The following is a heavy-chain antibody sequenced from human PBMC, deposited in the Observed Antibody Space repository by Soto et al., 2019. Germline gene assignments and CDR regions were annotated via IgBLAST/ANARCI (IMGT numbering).Heavy chain of an antibody. Sequence: PGGSLRLSCAASGFTVSSNYMSWVRQAPGKGLEWVSVIYSGGSTYYADSVKGRFTISRHNSKNTLYLQMNSLRAEDTAVYYCARGVQYDSYDSHYYYVDVWGKGTTVTVSS. CDR1: GFTVSSNY. J-gene: IGHJ6*03. D-gene: IGHD3-3*01. V-gene: IGHV3-53*04. CDR2: IYSGGST. CDR3: ARGVQYDSYDSHYYYVDV.